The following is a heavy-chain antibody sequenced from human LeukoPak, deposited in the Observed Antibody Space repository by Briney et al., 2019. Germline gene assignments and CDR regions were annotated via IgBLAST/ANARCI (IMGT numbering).Heavy chain of an antibody. J-gene: IGHJ4*02. CDR3: AKRVQLTY. CDR1: GFTFSSYD. CDR2: ISASGGAT. D-gene: IGHD5-18*01. V-gene: IGHV3-23*01. Sequence: PGGSLRLSCTASGFTFSSYDMNWVRQAPGQGLEWVSTISASGGATYYTDSVRGWFSISRDNFKNTLYLQMNSLRAEDTAIYYCAKRVQLTYWGQGTLVTVSS.